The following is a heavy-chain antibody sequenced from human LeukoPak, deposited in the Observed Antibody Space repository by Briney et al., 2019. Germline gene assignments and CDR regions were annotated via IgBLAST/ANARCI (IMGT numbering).Heavy chain of an antibody. CDR2: INRDGSST. CDR3: AGGGYTYGLY. V-gene: IGHV3-74*01. D-gene: IGHD5-18*01. J-gene: IGHJ4*02. CDR1: GFTFSSYW. Sequence: GGSLRLSCVGSGFTFSSYWMHWVRQAPGKGLVWVSRINRDGSSTSYADSVKRRFTISRDNTKNTLHLQMNSLRAEDTAVYYCAGGGYTYGLYWGQGDLVTVSS.